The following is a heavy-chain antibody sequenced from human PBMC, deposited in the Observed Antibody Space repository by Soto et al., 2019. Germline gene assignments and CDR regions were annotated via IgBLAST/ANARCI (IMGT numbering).Heavy chain of an antibody. Sequence: QLQLQESGSGLVKPSQTLSLTCAVSGGAISSGGYSWSWIRQPPGKGLELIGYIYHSGSTDYNPSLTSRVTTSVDTSKNQFSLKLSSVTAADTAVYYCARAEGGIFDYWGQGTLVTVSS. V-gene: IGHV4-30-2*01. J-gene: IGHJ4*02. CDR2: IYHSGST. CDR3: ARAEGGIFDY. CDR1: GGAISSGGYS.